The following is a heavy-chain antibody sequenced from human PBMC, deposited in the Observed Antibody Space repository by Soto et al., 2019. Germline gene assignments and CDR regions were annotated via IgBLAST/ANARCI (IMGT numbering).Heavy chain of an antibody. D-gene: IGHD2-2*01. Sequence: EVQLVESGGGLVQPGRSLRLSCAASGFTFDDYAMHWVRQAQGKGLEWVSGISWTSGRIGYADYVKGRFTISRDNAKNYLYLQMNSLRAEDTALYYCAKVMGTSCYFGVDYWGQGSLVTVSS. CDR1: GFTFDDYA. CDR2: ISWTSGRI. CDR3: AKVMGTSCYFGVDY. V-gene: IGHV3-9*01. J-gene: IGHJ4*02.